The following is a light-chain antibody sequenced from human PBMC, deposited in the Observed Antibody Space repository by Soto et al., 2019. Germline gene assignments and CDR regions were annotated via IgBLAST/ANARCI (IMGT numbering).Light chain of an antibody. V-gene: IGKV1-39*01. CDR1: HPISNY. CDR2: GAS. J-gene: IGKJ5*01. CDR3: QQTYATPIT. Sequence: DIPMTQSPSSLSASVGDRVTITCRASHPISNYLNWYQHRPGKAPKLLIYGASTLQSGVPSRFSDSESGTDFTLTITSLQPEDCATYYCQQTYATPITFGQGTRLEIK.